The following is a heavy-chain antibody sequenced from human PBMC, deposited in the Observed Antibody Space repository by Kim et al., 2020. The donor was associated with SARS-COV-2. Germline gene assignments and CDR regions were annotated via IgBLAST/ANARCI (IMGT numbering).Heavy chain of an antibody. CDR3: ARGFLKYYFDY. V-gene: IGHV4-31*02. Sequence: TYNTPSPKSRVTTSVDTSKNRFSLKLSSVTAADTAVYYCARGFLKYYFDYWGQGTLVTVSS. CDR2: T. J-gene: IGHJ4*02.